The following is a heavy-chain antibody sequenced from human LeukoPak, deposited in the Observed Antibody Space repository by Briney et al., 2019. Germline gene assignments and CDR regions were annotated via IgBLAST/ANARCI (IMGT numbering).Heavy chain of an antibody. V-gene: IGHV4-59*01. J-gene: IGHJ4*02. Sequence: SETLSLTCTVSGGSLSSYYWSWIRQPPGKGLEWIGYIYYSGSTKYNPSLKSRVTISVDTTKNQFSLKLSSVTAGDTAVYYCARGVMTVYSSSWHFDYWGQGTLVTVSS. CDR3: ARGVMTVYSSSWHFDY. CDR2: IYYSGST. CDR1: GGSLSSYY. D-gene: IGHD6-13*01.